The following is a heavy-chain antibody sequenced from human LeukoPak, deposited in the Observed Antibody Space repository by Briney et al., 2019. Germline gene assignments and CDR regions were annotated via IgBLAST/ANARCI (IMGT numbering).Heavy chain of an antibody. D-gene: IGHD2-2*01. Sequence: PGGSLRLSCAASGFTFDDYGMSWVRQAPGKGLEWVSGINWNGGSTGYADSVKGRFTISRDNAKNSLYLQMNSLRAEDTALYYCARDPGGVVPAAMVDYWGQGTLVTVSS. CDR2: INWNGGST. CDR1: GFTFDDYG. J-gene: IGHJ4*02. CDR3: ARDPGGVVPAAMVDY. V-gene: IGHV3-20*04.